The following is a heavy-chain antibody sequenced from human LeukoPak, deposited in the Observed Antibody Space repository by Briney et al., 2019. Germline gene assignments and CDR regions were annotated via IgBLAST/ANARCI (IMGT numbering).Heavy chain of an antibody. V-gene: IGHV1-8*03. Sequence: GASVKVSCKASGYTFTSYDINWVRQATGQGLEWMGWMNPNSGNTGYAQKFQGRVTITTDESTSTAYMELSSLRSEDTAVYYCARESAYDSSGYYGNDAFDIWGQGTMVTVSS. J-gene: IGHJ3*02. CDR1: GYTFTSYD. CDR2: MNPNSGNT. CDR3: ARESAYDSSGYYGNDAFDI. D-gene: IGHD3-22*01.